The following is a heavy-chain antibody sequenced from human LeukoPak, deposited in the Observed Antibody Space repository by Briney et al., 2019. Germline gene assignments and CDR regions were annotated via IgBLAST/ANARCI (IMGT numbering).Heavy chain of an antibody. CDR1: GFTFDDYG. CDR3: ARERPDYDFWSGYFVS. J-gene: IGHJ4*02. D-gene: IGHD3-3*01. CDR2: ISSSSSTI. V-gene: IGHV3-48*01. Sequence: GGSLRLSCAASGFTFDDYGMNWVRQAPGKGLEWVSYISSSSSTIYYADSVKGRFTISRDNAKNSLYLQMNSLRAEDTAVYYCARERPDYDFWSGYFVSWGQGTLVTVSS.